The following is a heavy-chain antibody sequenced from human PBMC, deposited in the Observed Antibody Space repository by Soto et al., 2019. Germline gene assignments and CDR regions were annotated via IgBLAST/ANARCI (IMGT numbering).Heavy chain of an antibody. D-gene: IGHD3-22*01. CDR3: ARAYYDASGYGLDP. Sequence: SETLSLTCTVSGGSISSSSYYWGWIRQPSGKGLEWIGSIYYSGSTYYNPSLKSRVIISVDTSNNQFSLSLNSVTAADTAVYYCARAYYDASGYGLDPWGQGTLVTVSS. V-gene: IGHV4-39*07. J-gene: IGHJ5*02. CDR1: GGSISSSSYY. CDR2: IYYSGST.